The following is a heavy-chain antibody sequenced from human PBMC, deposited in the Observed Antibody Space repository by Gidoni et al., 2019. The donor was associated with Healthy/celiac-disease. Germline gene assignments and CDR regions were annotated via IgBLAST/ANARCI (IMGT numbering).Heavy chain of an antibody. CDR2: IWYDGSNK. J-gene: IGHJ6*02. Sequence: QVQLVESGGAVVQPGRSLRLSCSASGFPFSGYGMHWVRQAPGKGLEWVAVIWYDGSNKYYADAVKGRFTISRDNSKNTLYLQMNSLRAEDTAVYYCARDYMTTVYYYYGMDVWGQGTTVTVSS. CDR3: ARDYMTTVYYYYGMDV. V-gene: IGHV3-33*01. D-gene: IGHD4-4*01. CDR1: GFPFSGYG.